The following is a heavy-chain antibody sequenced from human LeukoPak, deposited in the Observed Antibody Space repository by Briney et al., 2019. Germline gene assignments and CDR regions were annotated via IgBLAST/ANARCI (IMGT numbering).Heavy chain of an antibody. D-gene: IGHD3/OR15-3a*01. CDR1: GFIFSNSG. CDR2: IRYDESDK. V-gene: IGHV3-30*02. J-gene: IGHJ4*02. CDR3: ARETSLISVDY. Sequence: AGGSLRLSCAASGFIFSNSGMHWVRQAPGKGLEWVAFIRYDESDKFYADSVKGRFTISRDISKNTLFLHMNSLRVEDTAVYYCARETSLISVDYWGQGTLVTVSS.